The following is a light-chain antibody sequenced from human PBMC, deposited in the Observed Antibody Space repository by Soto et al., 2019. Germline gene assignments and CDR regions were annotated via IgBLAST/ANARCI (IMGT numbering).Light chain of an antibody. Sequence: QSVLTQRASVSGSPGQSITISCTGTSSDVGSSNYVSWYQHHPGKAPQLIIFDVSDRPSGVSHRFSGSKSGNTASLIISGLLAEDEAYYYCSSYTRGNSWVFGGGTKVTVL. V-gene: IGLV2-14*03. CDR1: SSDVGSSNY. J-gene: IGLJ3*02. CDR3: SSYTRGNSWV. CDR2: DVS.